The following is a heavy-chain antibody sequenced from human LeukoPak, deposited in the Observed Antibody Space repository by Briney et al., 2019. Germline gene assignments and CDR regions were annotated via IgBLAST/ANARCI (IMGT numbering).Heavy chain of an antibody. D-gene: IGHD3-10*01. CDR1: GGSISSYY. Sequence: VKPSETLSLTCTVSGGSISSYYWSWIRQPPGKGLEWIGYIYYSGSTNYNPSLKSRVTISVDTSKNQFSLKLSSVTAADTAVYYCARRITMVRGGAPYYYYGMDVWGQGTTVTVSS. CDR2: IYYSGST. J-gene: IGHJ6*02. CDR3: ARRITMVRGGAPYYYYGMDV. V-gene: IGHV4-59*08.